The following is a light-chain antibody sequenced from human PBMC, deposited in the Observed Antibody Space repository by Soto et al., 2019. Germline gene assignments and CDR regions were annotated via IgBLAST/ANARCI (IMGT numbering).Light chain of an antibody. CDR2: EVN. V-gene: IGLV2-8*01. CDR1: SSDVGGYNY. CDR3: NVFAGGKTVV. J-gene: IGLJ2*01. Sequence: QSALTQPPSASGSPGQSVTISCTGTSSDVGGYNYVSWYQQHPGKAPKLLIYEVNKRPLGVPDRFSGSKSGNTASLTVSGLQAEDEADYYCNVFAGGKTVVFGGGTKLTVL.